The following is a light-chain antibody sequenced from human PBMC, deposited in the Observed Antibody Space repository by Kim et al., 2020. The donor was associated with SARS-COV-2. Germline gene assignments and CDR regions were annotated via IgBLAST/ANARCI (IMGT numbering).Light chain of an antibody. V-gene: IGLV2-23*02. CDR2: EVS. CDR1: SSDVGSYNL. Sequence: NTLSCTGTSSDVGSYNLVSLYQQQPGKAPKLMIYEVSKRPSGVSNRFSGSKSGNTASLTISGLQAEDEADYYCCSYAGSSTFHVVFGGGTQLTVL. CDR3: CSYAGSSTFHVV. J-gene: IGLJ2*01.